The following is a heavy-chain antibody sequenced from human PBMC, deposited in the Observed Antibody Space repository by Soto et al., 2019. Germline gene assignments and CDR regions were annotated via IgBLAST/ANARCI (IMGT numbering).Heavy chain of an antibody. CDR2: IIPFFKAA. CDR3: ARDVPLNYYDGTFSYYDMDV. CDR1: GGTFSSHA. Sequence: ASVNVSCKASGGTFSSHAISWVRQAPGQGLEWMGGIIPFFKAANYAQKFQGRVPITADDSTSTAYMDLYSLRSEDTAVYYCARDVPLNYYDGTFSYYDMDVWAKGPRSPSP. J-gene: IGHJ6*02. D-gene: IGHD3-16*01. V-gene: IGHV1-69*13.